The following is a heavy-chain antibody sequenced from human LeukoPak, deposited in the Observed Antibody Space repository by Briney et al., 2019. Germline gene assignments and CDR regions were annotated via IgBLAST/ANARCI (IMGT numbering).Heavy chain of an antibody. V-gene: IGHV3-21*01. D-gene: IGHD4-17*01. CDR1: GFTFSSYS. Sequence: PGGSPRLSCAASGFTFSSYSMNWVRQAPGKGLEWVSSISSSSSYIYYADSVKGRFTISRDNAKNSLYLQMNSLRAEDTAVYYCARGNYGPNPGAFDYWGQGTLVTVSS. CDR3: ARGNYGPNPGAFDY. CDR2: ISSSSSYI. J-gene: IGHJ4*02.